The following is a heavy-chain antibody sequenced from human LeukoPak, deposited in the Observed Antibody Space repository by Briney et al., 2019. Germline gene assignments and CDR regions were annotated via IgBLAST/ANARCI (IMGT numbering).Heavy chain of an antibody. Sequence: GGSLRLSCAASGFSFSFYWMHWVRQAPGKGPVWVSRIKTDGSIADYADSVKGRFTISRDNAKNSLYLQMNSLRAEDTAVYYCAELGITMIGGVWGKGTTVTISS. CDR3: AELGITMIGGV. J-gene: IGHJ6*04. CDR1: GFSFSFYW. V-gene: IGHV3-74*01. CDR2: IKTDGSIA. D-gene: IGHD3-10*02.